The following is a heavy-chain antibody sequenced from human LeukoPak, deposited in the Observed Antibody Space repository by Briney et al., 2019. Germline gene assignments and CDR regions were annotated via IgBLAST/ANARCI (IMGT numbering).Heavy chain of an antibody. J-gene: IGHJ6*02. CDR2: ISWDGGST. V-gene: IGHV3-43*01. Sequence: GGSLRLSCAASGFTFDDYTMHRVRQAPGKGLEWVSLISWDGGSTYYADSVKGRFTISRDNSKNSLYLQMNSLRTEDTALYYCAKEGYSGYDSYYYYGMDVWGQGTTVTVSS. CDR3: AKEGYSGYDSYYYYGMDV. CDR1: GFTFDDYT. D-gene: IGHD5-12*01.